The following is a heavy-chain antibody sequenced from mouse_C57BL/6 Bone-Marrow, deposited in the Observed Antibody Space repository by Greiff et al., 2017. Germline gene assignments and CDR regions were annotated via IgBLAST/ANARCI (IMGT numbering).Heavy chain of an antibody. CDR3: ARRGYYFDY. Sequence: DVKLVESGPGLVKPSQSLSLTCSVTGYSITSGYYWNWIRQFPGNKLEWMGYISYDGSNNYNPSLKNRISITRDTSKNQFFLKLNSVTTEDTATYYCARRGYYFDYWGQGTTLTVSS. CDR1: GYSITSGYY. D-gene: IGHD3-1*01. CDR2: ISYDGSN. V-gene: IGHV3-6*01. J-gene: IGHJ2*01.